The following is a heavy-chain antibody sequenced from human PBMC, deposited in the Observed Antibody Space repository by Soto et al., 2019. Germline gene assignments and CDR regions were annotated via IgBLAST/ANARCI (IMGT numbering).Heavy chain of an antibody. J-gene: IGHJ6*02. CDR1: GFTFDDYA. Sequence: EVQLVESGGGLVQPGRSLRLSCVASGFTFDDYAMHWVRQAPGKGLEWVSGITWNGGTIGYADSVKGRFTISRDNGKNSLYRQMDSLRPEDTALNCCAKDHNGSANYRVDVWGQGTTVTVSS. CDR3: AKDHNGSANYRVDV. V-gene: IGHV3-9*01. CDR2: ITWNGGTI. D-gene: IGHD3-10*01.